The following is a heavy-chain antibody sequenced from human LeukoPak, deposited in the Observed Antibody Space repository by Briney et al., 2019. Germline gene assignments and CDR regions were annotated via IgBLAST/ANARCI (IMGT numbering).Heavy chain of an antibody. CDR2: IYSGGTT. J-gene: IGHJ4*02. D-gene: IGHD5-12*01. CDR1: GFTVSSNY. V-gene: IGHV3-53*01. CDR3: AREQIIVAPIYFDY. Sequence: GGSLRLSCAASGFTVSSNYMSWVRQAPGKGLDWVSVIYSGGTTYYADSVKGRFTISRDNSKNTLYLQMNSLRAEDTAVYYCAREQIIVAPIYFDYWGQGTLVTVSS.